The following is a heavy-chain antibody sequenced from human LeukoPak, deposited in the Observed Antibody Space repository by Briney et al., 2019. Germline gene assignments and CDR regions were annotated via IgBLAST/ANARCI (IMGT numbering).Heavy chain of an antibody. V-gene: IGHV3-43D*03. CDR1: GFTFDDYG. D-gene: IGHD7-27*01. Sequence: GGSLRLSCAASGFTFDDYGMHWVRHAPGKGLEWVSLISWDGGSTYYADSVKGRFTISRDNAKNSLYLQMNSLRAEDTAVYYCARDLNWETYWGQGTLVSVSS. J-gene: IGHJ4*02. CDR3: ARDLNWETY. CDR2: ISWDGGST.